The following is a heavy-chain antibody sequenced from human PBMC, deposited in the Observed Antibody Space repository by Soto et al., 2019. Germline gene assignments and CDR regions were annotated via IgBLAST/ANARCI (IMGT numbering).Heavy chain of an antibody. CDR2: ISGSGGRV. D-gene: IGHD3-22*01. CDR3: AMTRLYDTGTKDYHRDALDI. Sequence: EVQLLESGGGMVEPRGSLKLSCAASGFSFGTYVMNWVRQAPGKGLEWVSGISGSGGRVYSADSVKGRFTISRDNSRNTLYLQMNSLRAEDTAIYYCAMTRLYDTGTKDYHRDALDIWGQGTQVTVSS. V-gene: IGHV3-23*01. J-gene: IGHJ3*02. CDR1: GFSFGTYV.